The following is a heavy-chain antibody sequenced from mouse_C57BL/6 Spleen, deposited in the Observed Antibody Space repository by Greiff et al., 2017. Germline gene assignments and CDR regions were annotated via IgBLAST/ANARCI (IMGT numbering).Heavy chain of an antibody. CDR2: INPNNGGT. CDR3: AREYSYGSSYDWYFDV. Sequence: EVQLQQSGPELVKPGASVKISCKASGYTFTDYYMNWVKQSHGKSLEWIGGINPNNGGTSYNQKFKGKATLTVDKSSSTAYMVHRSLRSEDSAVYCCAREYSYGSSYDWYFDVWGTGTTVTVSS. V-gene: IGHV1-26*01. J-gene: IGHJ1*03. CDR1: GYTFTDYY. D-gene: IGHD1-1*01.